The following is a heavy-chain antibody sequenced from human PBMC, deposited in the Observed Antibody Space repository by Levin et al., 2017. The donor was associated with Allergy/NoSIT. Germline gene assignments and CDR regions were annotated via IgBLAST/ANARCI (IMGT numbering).Heavy chain of an antibody. D-gene: IGHD3-10*01. CDR1: GFIVSDSY. CDR2: ISRGNSYT. CDR3: ARGRVPNDY. V-gene: IGHV3-11*05. Sequence: GESLKISCAASGFIVSDSYMSWIRQAPGKGLEWVAYISRGNSYTNYLDSVKGRFTISRDNSQNPLYLQMNSLRAEDTAIYYCARGRVPNDYWGQGTLVTVSS. J-gene: IGHJ4*02.